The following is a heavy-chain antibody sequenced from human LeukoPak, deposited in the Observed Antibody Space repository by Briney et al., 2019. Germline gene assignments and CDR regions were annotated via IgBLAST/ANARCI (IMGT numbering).Heavy chain of an antibody. D-gene: IGHD2-8*02. Sequence: GGSLRLSCAASGFTFSSYAMSWVRQAPGKGLEWVSAISGSGGSTYYADSVKGRFTISRDNSKNTLYLQMNSLRAEDTAVYYCAKDSVEVYWWYNDAFDIWGQGTMVTVSS. CDR3: AKDSVEVYWWYNDAFDI. V-gene: IGHV3-23*01. J-gene: IGHJ3*02. CDR2: ISGSGGST. CDR1: GFTFSSYA.